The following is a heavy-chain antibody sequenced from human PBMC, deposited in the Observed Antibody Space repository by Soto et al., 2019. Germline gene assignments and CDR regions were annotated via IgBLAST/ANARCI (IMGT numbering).Heavy chain of an antibody. Sequence: EVKLVESGGGLVQPGGSLRLSCAASGFTFSNYWMYWVRQAPGKGLVWVSRINSDGSVSSYADSVKGRLTISRDNVNNTLYLQMNSLRAEDTAVYYCARGDCVCGTCYSLAGSFYYYMDVWGKGTTVTVFS. CDR1: GFTFSNYW. D-gene: IGHD2-15*01. V-gene: IGHV3-74*01. CDR2: INSDGSVS. J-gene: IGHJ6*03. CDR3: ARGDCVCGTCYSLAGSFYYYMDV.